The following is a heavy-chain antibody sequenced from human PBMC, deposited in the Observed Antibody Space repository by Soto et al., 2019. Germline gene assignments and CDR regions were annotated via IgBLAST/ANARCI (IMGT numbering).Heavy chain of an antibody. CDR3: ATSMVRGVIIIIPAFYFDY. V-gene: IGHV4-30-2*03. CDR1: GGSISSGGYS. Sequence: TLSLTCAVSGGSISSGGYSWSWIRQPPGKGLEWIGYMYHSGSTYYNPSLKSRVTISVDTSKNQFSLKLSSVTAADTAVYYCATSMVRGVIIIIPAFYFDYWGQGTLVTVS. CDR2: MYHSGST. D-gene: IGHD3-10*01. J-gene: IGHJ4*02.